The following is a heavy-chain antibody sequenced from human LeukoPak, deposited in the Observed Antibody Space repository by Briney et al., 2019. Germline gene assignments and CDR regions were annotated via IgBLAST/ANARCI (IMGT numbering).Heavy chain of an antibody. J-gene: IGHJ3*02. D-gene: IGHD3-22*01. CDR3: AKEAKITMIVVVTRGGAFDI. CDR2: ISGSGGST. CDR1: GFTFSSYA. V-gene: IGHV3-23*01. Sequence: GGPLRLSCAASGFTFSSYAMSWVRQAPGKGLEWVSAISGSGGSTYYADSVKGRFTISRDNSKNTLYLQMNSLRAEDTAVYYCAKEAKITMIVVVTRGGAFDIWGQGTMVTVSS.